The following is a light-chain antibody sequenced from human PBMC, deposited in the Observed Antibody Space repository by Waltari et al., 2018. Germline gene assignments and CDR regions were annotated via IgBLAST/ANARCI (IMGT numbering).Light chain of an antibody. J-gene: IGKJ5*01. CDR1: EDSTNY. CDR2: EST. V-gene: IGKV1-33*01. Sequence: IIRQAAEDSTNYFIWYPQQPGKAPKLLIYESTTLETGVPARFSGSGSGTDFTFAISSLQPEDGATYYCQKYHDLLTFGQGTRLEIK. CDR3: QKYHDLLT.